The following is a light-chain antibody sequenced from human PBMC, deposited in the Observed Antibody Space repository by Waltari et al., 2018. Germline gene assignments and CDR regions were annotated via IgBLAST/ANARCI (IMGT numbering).Light chain of an antibody. V-gene: IGLV2-23*02. CDR2: EVS. J-gene: IGLJ1*01. CDR1: SSDIGYYNA. Sequence: QAAPTQSPSVSGSAGQSVTISCTGTSSDIGYYNAVSWYQQHPGKAPKLKIYEVSKRPSGVSDRFSGSKSGNTASLTISGLQAEDEADYYCSSYAGSGTYIFGAGTRLTVL. CDR3: SSYAGSGTYI.